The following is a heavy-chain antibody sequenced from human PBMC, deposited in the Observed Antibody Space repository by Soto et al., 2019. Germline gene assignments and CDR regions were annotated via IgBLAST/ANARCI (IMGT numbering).Heavy chain of an antibody. D-gene: IGHD4-17*01. V-gene: IGHV4-31*03. CDR1: GGSISSGGYY. Sequence: SETLSLTCTVSGGSISSGGYYWSWIRQHPGKGLEWIGYIYYSGSTYYNPSLKSRVTISVDTSKNQFSLKLSSVTAADTAVYYCARENDYGDYGSDYYFDYWGQGTLVTVSS. J-gene: IGHJ4*02. CDR2: IYYSGST. CDR3: ARENDYGDYGSDYYFDY.